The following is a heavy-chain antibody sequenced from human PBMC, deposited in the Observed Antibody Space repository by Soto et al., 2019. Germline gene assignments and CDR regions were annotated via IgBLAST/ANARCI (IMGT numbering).Heavy chain of an antibody. J-gene: IGHJ4*02. D-gene: IGHD3-9*01. CDR1: GFTFSSYG. CDR2: IWYDGSNK. V-gene: IGHV3-33*01. CDR3: AREGYDILTGYPDGFDY. Sequence: PGGSLRLSCAASGFTFSSYGMHWVRQAPGKGLEWVAVIWYDGSNKYYADSVKGRFTISRDNSKNTLYLQMNSLRAEATAVYYCAREGYDILTGYPDGFDYWGQGTLVTVSS.